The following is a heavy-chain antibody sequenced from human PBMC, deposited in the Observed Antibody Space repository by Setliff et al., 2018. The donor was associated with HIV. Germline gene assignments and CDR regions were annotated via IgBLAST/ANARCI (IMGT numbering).Heavy chain of an antibody. J-gene: IGHJ5*02. D-gene: IGHD2-21*02. CDR2: IHHAGST. Sequence: SETLSLTCAVSGYSISSNFLWGWVRQPPGQGLEWIGGIHHAGSTYYNPSLKSRVRISLDTSKNQFSLKLSSVTAADTAVYYCARHDCGGNCDINWFDPWGQGTLVTVSS. V-gene: IGHV4-38-2*01. CDR1: GYSISSNFL. CDR3: ARHDCGGNCDINWFDP.